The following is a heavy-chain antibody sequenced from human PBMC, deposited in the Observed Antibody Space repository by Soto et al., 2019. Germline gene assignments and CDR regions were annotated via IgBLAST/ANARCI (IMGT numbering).Heavy chain of an antibody. CDR1: GDSVSSGNYY. V-gene: IGHV4-31*11. CDR2: IFSSGST. CDR3: ARDQLGATDY. Sequence: SETLSLTCAVSGDSVSSGNYYWNWIRQRPGEGLEWIGYIFSSGSTYYNPSLESRLTISMDTSKNQFSLKLSSVTAADTAVYYCARDQLGATDYWGQGTLVTLSS. D-gene: IGHD1-26*01. J-gene: IGHJ4*02.